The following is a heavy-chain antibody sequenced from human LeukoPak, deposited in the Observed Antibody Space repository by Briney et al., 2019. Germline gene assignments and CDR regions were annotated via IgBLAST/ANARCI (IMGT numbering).Heavy chain of an antibody. CDR1: GGSISSYY. CDR3: ASEYYDSSGYYPLGFDP. J-gene: IGHJ5*02. Sequence: SETLSLTCTVSGGSISSYYWSWIRQPPGKGLEWIGYIYYSGSTNYNPSHKSRVTISVDTSKNQFSLKLSSVTAADTAVYYCASEYYDSSGYYPLGFDPWGQGTLVTVSS. D-gene: IGHD3-22*01. CDR2: IYYSGST. V-gene: IGHV4-59*01.